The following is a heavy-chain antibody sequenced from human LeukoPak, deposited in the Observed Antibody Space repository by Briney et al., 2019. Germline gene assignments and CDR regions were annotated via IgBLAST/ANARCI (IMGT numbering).Heavy chain of an antibody. D-gene: IGHD2-2*01. CDR2: IRSKANSYAT. CDR3: TSLYCSSTSCSPPYGMDV. J-gene: IGHJ6*04. Sequence: GGSLRLSCAASGFTFSGSAMHWVRQASGKGLEWVGRIRSKANSYATAYAASVKGRFTISRDDSKNTAYLQMNSPKTEDTAVYYCTSLYCSSTSCSPPYGMDVWGKGTTVTVSS. CDR1: GFTFSGSA. V-gene: IGHV3-73*01.